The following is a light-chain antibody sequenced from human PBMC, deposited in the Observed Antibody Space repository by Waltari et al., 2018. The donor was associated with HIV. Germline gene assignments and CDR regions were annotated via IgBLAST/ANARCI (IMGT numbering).Light chain of an antibody. CDR3: SSYSARGFVA. Sequence: HSALTQPASVSGSPGQSITISCTGPTSDFDHFNFVSCYQQSPGRAPKLIIFEVYSRPSGVSERFSGSKSGDTASLTISALRAEDEADYFCSSYSARGFVAFGGGTKVTVL. J-gene: IGLJ3*02. CDR1: TSDFDHFNF. CDR2: EVY. V-gene: IGLV2-14*01.